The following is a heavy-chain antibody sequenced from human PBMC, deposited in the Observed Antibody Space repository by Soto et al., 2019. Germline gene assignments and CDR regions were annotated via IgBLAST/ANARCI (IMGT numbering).Heavy chain of an antibody. CDR1: GYTFSNFG. CDR3: ARSPSSSPCFDS. CDR2: IYPGDHET. V-gene: IGHV5-51*01. J-gene: IGHJ4*02. Sequence: GESLKISCQWSGYTFSNFGVGWVRQLAGQGLEWMGIIYPGDHETRYSPSFHGKVTISAEKSINTAYLQWNSLEASDSAFYFCARSPSSSPCFDSWRQGALVTVCS. D-gene: IGHD6-13*01.